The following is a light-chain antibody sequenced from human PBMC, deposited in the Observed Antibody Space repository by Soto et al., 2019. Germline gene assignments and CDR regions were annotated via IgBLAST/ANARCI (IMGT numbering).Light chain of an antibody. J-gene: IGKJ5*01. CDR1: QSVSTN. V-gene: IGKV3-15*01. CDR3: QQYYDWPIT. CDR2: GAS. Sequence: EIVLTQSPGTLSLSPGERATLSCRASQSVSTNIAWYQQKPGQAPRLLIYGASTRATGIPARFSGSGSGTEFILTISSLQSEDFAVYYCQQYYDWPITFGQGTRLEIK.